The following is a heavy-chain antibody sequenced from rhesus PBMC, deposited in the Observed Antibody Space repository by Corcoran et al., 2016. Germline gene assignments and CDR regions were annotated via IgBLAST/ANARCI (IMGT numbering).Heavy chain of an antibody. CDR1: GGSFRRYW. CDR2: IHGYCGRT. J-gene: IGHJ5-1*01. Sequence: QVQLQESGPGLVKPSEPLSLTCAVSGGSFRRYWWNWIRQPPGKGLEWIGEIHGYCGRTNYNPSLQSRVTISMDVAKNQFSLRLTSVTAADTAVYYCTSPVRYRFDVWGPGVLVSVSS. D-gene: IGHD3-9*01. CDR3: TSPVRYRFDV. V-gene: IGHV4-80*01.